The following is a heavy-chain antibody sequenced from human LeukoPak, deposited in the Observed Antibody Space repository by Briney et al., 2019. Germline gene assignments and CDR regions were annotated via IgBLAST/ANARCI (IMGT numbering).Heavy chain of an antibody. J-gene: IGHJ4*02. Sequence: PSETLSLTCAVSGYSISSGYYWGWIRQPPGKGLEWIGNIYHSGSTYYNPSLKSRVTISVDTSKNQFSLKLSSVTAADTAVYYCAREGQKNIAVAGKFDYWGQGTLVTVSS. V-gene: IGHV4-38-2*02. CDR1: GYSISSGYY. D-gene: IGHD6-19*01. CDR3: AREGQKNIAVAGKFDY. CDR2: IYHSGST.